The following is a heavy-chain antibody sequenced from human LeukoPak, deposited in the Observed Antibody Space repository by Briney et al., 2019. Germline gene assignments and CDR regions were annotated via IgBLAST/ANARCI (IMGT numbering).Heavy chain of an antibody. J-gene: IGHJ4*02. Sequence: SETLSLTCTVSGGSISSGDYYWRWIRQPPGKGLEWIGYIYYSGSTYYNPSVKSRVTISVDTSKNQFSLKLSSVTAADTAVYYCARECRDYVWGSYTYFDYWGQGTLVTVSS. CDR2: IYYSGST. D-gene: IGHD3-16*01. V-gene: IGHV4-30-4*01. CDR1: GGSISSGDYY. CDR3: ARECRDYVWGSYTYFDY.